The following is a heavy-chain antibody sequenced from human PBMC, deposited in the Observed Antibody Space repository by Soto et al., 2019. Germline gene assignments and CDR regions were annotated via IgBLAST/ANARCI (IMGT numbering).Heavy chain of an antibody. CDR2: INLGNGKT. D-gene: IGHD3-9*01. V-gene: IGHV1-3*01. CDR3: ARAAYYSIFSGYSSRFAY. Sequence: ASVKVSCKASGYTFIHYALHWVRQAPGQGPEWMGWINLGNGKTKYSQKFQGRVTITRDISASTAYMELSSLRSEDTAVYYCARAAYYSIFSGYSSRFAYWGQGTLVTVSS. CDR1: GYTFIHYA. J-gene: IGHJ4*02.